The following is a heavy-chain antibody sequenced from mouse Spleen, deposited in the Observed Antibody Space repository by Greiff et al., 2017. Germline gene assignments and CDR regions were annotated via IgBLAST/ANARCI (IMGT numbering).Heavy chain of an antibody. CDR2: INPSNGRT. CDR1: GYTFTSYW. Sequence: QVQLKQPGAELVKPGASVKLSCKASGYTFTSYWMHWVKQRPGQGLEWIGEINPSNGRTNYNEKFKSKATLTVDKSSSTAYMQLSSLTSEDSAVYYCARQSGDAMDYWGQGTSVTVSS. V-gene: IGHV1S81*02. CDR3: ARQSGDAMDY. D-gene: IGHD4-1*01. J-gene: IGHJ4*01.